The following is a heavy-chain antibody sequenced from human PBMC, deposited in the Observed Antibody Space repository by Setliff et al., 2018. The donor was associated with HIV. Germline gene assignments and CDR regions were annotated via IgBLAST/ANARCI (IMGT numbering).Heavy chain of an antibody. CDR2: IYYSGST. V-gene: IGHV4-59*12. D-gene: IGHD6-6*01. Sequence: SETLSLTCTVSGGSISNYYWSWIRQPPGKGLEWIGYIYYSGSTNYNPSLKTRVTLSVDNAKNSLYLQMNRLRAEDTGVYYCAREPEYSSPGGGMDVWGQGTTVTVSS. CDR1: GGSISNYY. CDR3: AREPEYSSPGGGMDV. J-gene: IGHJ6*02.